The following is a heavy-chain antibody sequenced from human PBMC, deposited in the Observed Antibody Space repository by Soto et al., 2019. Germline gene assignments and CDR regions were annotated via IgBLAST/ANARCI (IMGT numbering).Heavy chain of an antibody. V-gene: IGHV3-21*01. Sequence: EVQLVESGGGLVKPGESLRLSCVASDSTFRSYNMNWVRQAPGRGLEWVLIISSGSSVILYADSMKGRFTISRDTAKNSLYLQMNSLRAKDTAVYYCARGGGGYTKDDTFDIWGQGTMVTVSS. CDR2: ISSGSSVI. D-gene: IGHD2-21*02. CDR1: DSTFRSYN. CDR3: ARGGGGYTKDDTFDI. J-gene: IGHJ3*02.